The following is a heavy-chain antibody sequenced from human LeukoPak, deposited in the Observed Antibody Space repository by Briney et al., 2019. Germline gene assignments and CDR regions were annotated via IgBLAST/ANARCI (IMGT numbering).Heavy chain of an antibody. CDR3: ARGGGLGYCDTTSCLIFDY. D-gene: IGHD2-2*01. CDR2: INPNSGGT. V-gene: IGHV1-2*02. CDR1: GYIFTGYY. J-gene: IGHJ4*02. Sequence: GASVKVSCKASGYIFTGYYMHWVRQAPGQGLEWMGWINPNSGGTNYAQKFQGRVTMTRDTSISTAYMELSSLRSDDTAVYYCARGGGLGYCDTTSCLIFDYWGQGTLVGVSS.